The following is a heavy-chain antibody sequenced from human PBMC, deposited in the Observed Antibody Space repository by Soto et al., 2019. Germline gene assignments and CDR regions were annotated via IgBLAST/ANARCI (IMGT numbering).Heavy chain of an antibody. V-gene: IGHV4-59*04. Sequence: SETLSLTYTVSGGSISSYYWSWIRQPPGKGLEWIGYIYYSGSTYYNPSLKSRVTISVDTSKNQFSLKLSSVTAADTAVYYCARLNWEYYYDSSGYYYDYWGQGTLVTVSS. D-gene: IGHD3-22*01. CDR3: ARLNWEYYYDSSGYYYDY. CDR1: GGSISSYY. J-gene: IGHJ4*02. CDR2: IYYSGST.